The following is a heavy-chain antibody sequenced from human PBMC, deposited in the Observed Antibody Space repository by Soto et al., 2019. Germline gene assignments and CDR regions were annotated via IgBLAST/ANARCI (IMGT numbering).Heavy chain of an antibody. CDR2: FSGSGGNI. J-gene: IGHJ6*02. CDR1: GFTFSTHA. CDR3: AKDPPWTVGPLAMDV. D-gene: IGHD2-2*01. V-gene: IGHV3-23*01. Sequence: ESGGGLVQPGGSLRLSCVASGFTFSTHAMSWVRQAPGKGLEWVSTFSGSGGNIYYAESVKGRLTISRDDSKNTLYLQMNSLRVEDTAVYYCAKDPPWTVGPLAMDVWGQGTTVTVSS.